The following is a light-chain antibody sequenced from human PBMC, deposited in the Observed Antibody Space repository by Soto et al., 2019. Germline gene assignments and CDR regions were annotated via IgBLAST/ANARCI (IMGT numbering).Light chain of an antibody. CDR3: QRLKNYPIT. CDR2: AAS. V-gene: IGKV1-9*01. J-gene: IGKJ5*01. Sequence: DIQLTQSPSFLSASVGDRVTITCRARQGISNYLAWYQQKLGKAPKLLIYAASTLQSGVPSRFSGSGSGTELTLTISSLQPEDFATYYCQRLKNYPITFGQGTRLEIK. CDR1: QGISNY.